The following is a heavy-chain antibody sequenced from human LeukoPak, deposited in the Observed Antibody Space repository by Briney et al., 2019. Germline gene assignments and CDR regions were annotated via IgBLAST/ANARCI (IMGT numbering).Heavy chain of an antibody. CDR3: ARGGAAAGPCDY. CDR1: GYTFTSYD. J-gene: IGHJ4*02. Sequence: ASVKVSCKASGYTFTSYDINWVRQATGQGLEWMGWVYPNSGNTGYAQKFQGRVTMTRNTSISTAYMELSSRRSEDTAVYYCARGGAAAGPCDYWGQGTLVTVSS. D-gene: IGHD6-13*01. CDR2: VYPNSGNT. V-gene: IGHV1-8*01.